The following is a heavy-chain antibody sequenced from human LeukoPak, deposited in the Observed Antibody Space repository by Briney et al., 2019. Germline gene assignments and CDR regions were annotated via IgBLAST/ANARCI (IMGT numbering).Heavy chain of an antibody. CDR2: ISAYNGNT. D-gene: IGHD6-19*01. CDR1: GYTFTSYG. Sequence: ASVKVSCTASGYTFTSYGISWVRQAPGQGLEWMGWISAYNGNTNYAQKLQGRVTMTTDTSTSTAYMELRSLRSDDTAVYYCARDQVAVAHSYYYGMDVWGQGTTVTVSS. J-gene: IGHJ6*02. V-gene: IGHV1-18*01. CDR3: ARDQVAVAHSYYYGMDV.